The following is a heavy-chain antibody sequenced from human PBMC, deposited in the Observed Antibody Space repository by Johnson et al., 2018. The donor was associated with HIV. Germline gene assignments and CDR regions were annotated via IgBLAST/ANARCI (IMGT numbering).Heavy chain of an antibody. V-gene: IGHV3-74*02. D-gene: IGHD6-6*01. CDR2: LSSDGVTT. Sequence: VQLVESGGGLVQPGGSLRLSCAASGFTFSSYWMHWVRQAPGKGLVWVSRLSSDGVTTTYADSVKGRFTISSDNAKHTLYLQMTSLSAEATAVYYCARYGSASVGGHDAFDIWGQGTMVTVSS. CDR3: ARYGSASVGGHDAFDI. J-gene: IGHJ3*02. CDR1: GFTFSSYW.